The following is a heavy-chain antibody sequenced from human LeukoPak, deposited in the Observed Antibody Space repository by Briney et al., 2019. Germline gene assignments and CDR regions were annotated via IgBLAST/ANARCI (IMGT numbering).Heavy chain of an antibody. D-gene: IGHD3-10*01. CDR1: GFTFSNYW. V-gene: IGHV3-7*01. Sequence: GGSLRLSCAASGFTFSNYWMTWIRQAPGKGLEWVAHNKEDGTVKNYGDSVKGRFTISRDNTKNSLFLQLNSLRAEDTAVYYCVRDRGWFHFDLWGQGTPVTVSS. CDR2: NKEDGTVK. J-gene: IGHJ4*02. CDR3: VRDRGWFHFDL.